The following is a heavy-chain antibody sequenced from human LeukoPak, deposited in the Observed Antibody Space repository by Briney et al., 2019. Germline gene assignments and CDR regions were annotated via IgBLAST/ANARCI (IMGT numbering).Heavy chain of an antibody. CDR3: SSPYCSSGSCYPGY. D-gene: IGHD2-15*01. J-gene: IGHJ4*02. CDR2: IRNKANSYAT. CDR1: GFTFSGSA. Sequence: GGSLRLSCAASGFTFSGSAMHWVRQASGKGLEWVGRIRNKANSYATAYAASVKGSFTISRDDSKNTAYLQMNSLKTEDTAVYYCSSPYCSSGSCYPGYWGQGILVTVSS. V-gene: IGHV3-73*01.